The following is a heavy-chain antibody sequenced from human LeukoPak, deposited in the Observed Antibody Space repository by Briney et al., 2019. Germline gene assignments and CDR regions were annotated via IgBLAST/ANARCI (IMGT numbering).Heavy chain of an antibody. D-gene: IGHD3-10*01. CDR3: AKDMVRGVANWFDP. CDR1: GFTFSSYS. V-gene: IGHV3-30*02. CDR2: IRYDGSNK. J-gene: IGHJ5*02. Sequence: PGGSLRLSCAASGFTFSSYSMNWVRQAPGKGLEWVAFIRYDGSNKYYADSVKGRFTISRDNSKNTLYLQMNSLRAEDTAVYYCAKDMVRGVANWFDPWGQGTLVTVSS.